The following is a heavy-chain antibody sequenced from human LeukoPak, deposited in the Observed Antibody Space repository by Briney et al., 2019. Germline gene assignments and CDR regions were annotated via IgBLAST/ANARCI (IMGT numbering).Heavy chain of an antibody. V-gene: IGHV1-18*01. J-gene: IGHJ3*02. D-gene: IGHD3-16*01. Sequence: ASVKVSCKAFGYTFTSYGMSWVRQAPGQGLEWMGWISIYNGNTNYAQKLQGRVAMTTDTSTSTAYMELRSLRSDDTAVYYCARGPVTLSDAFDIWGQGTMVTVSS. CDR1: GYTFTSYG. CDR2: ISIYNGNT. CDR3: ARGPVTLSDAFDI.